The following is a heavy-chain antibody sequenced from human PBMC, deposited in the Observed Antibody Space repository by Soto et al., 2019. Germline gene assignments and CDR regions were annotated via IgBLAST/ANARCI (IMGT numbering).Heavy chain of an antibody. CDR1: GYSFAIHW. CDR3: ARYSGSYWHYLDF. Sequence: GESMKISCKGSGYSFAIHWVAWVRQMPEKGLEWIGTIYPGDSDTKYSSAFRGHVTISADTSVSTAYLQWRSLEATDSAIYYCARYSGSYWHYLDFWGQGTLVTVPS. CDR2: IYPGDSDT. D-gene: IGHD1-26*01. V-gene: IGHV5-51*01. J-gene: IGHJ4*02.